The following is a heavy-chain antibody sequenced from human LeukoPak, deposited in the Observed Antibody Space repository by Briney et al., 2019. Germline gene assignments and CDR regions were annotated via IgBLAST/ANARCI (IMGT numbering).Heavy chain of an antibody. CDR1: GFTLSTYS. CDR3: AREEGFDY. CDR2: ISSSSSTI. V-gene: IGHV3-48*02. J-gene: IGHJ4*02. Sequence: PGGSLRLSCAASGFTLSTYSMNWVRQAPGKGLEWVSYISSSSSTIYYADSVKGRFTISRDNGNNLLYLQMNSLRDEDTAVYYCAREEGFDYWGQGTLVTVSS.